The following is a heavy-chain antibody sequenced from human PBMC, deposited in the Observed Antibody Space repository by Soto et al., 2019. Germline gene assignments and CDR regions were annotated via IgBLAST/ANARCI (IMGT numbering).Heavy chain of an antibody. V-gene: IGHV3-30*18. D-gene: IGHD6-13*01. CDR2: ISYDGSNK. CDR1: VFTFSSYG. Sequence: GGPLRLSCAASVFTFSSYGMHWVRQAPGKGLERVAVISYDGSNKYYADYVKGRVTTPRDNSKNTLYLQMNSLRAEDPAVYYCAKDNYSSSWYRSGMDVWGQGPTVTVSS. J-gene: IGHJ6*02. CDR3: AKDNYSSSWYRSGMDV.